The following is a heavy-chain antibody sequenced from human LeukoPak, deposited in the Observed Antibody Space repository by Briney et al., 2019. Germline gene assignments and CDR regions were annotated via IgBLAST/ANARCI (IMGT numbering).Heavy chain of an antibody. CDR3: ARVSPEGDYDY. D-gene: IGHD4-17*01. CDR2: INSDGSST. Sequence: PGGSLRLSCAASGFTFSSYWMHWVRQAPGKGLVRVSRINSDGSSTSYADSVKGRFTILRDNAKNTLYLQMNSLRAEDTAVYYCARVSPEGDYDYWGQGALVTVSS. J-gene: IGHJ4*02. CDR1: GFTFSSYW. V-gene: IGHV3-74*01.